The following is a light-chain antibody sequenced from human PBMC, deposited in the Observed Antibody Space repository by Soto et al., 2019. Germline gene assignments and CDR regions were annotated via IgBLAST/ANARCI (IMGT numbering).Light chain of an antibody. CDR2: EVT. CDR3: TSYTNRAALVV. Sequence: QSALTQPASVSGSPGQSITISCTGTSSDVGGYNYVSWYQHHPGKAPKLMIYEVTNRPSGVSNRFSASKSGNTASLTISGLQAEDEADYYCTSYTNRAALVVFGGGTKVTVL. V-gene: IGLV2-14*01. J-gene: IGLJ3*02. CDR1: SSDVGGYNY.